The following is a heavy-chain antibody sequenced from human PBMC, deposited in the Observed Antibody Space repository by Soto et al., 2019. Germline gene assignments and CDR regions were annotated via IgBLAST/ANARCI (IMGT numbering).Heavy chain of an antibody. CDR2: IYYSGST. J-gene: IGHJ4*02. D-gene: IGHD3-16*02. CDR3: ARERLGELSLPFDY. CDR1: GGSVSSGSYY. Sequence: SETLSLTCTVSGGSVSSGSYYWSWIRQPPGKGLEWIGYIYYSGSTNYNPSLKSRVTISVDTSKNQFSLKLSSVTAADTVVYYCARERLGELSLPFDYWGQGTLVTVSS. V-gene: IGHV4-61*01.